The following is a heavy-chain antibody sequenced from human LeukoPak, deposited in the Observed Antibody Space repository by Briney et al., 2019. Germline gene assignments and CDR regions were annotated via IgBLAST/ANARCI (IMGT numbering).Heavy chain of an antibody. D-gene: IGHD3-10*01. CDR1: GGSISSGGYY. V-gene: IGHV4-31*03. CDR3: ARVSSGWTGVRGYYFDY. CDR2: IYYSGST. J-gene: IGHJ4*02. Sequence: SETLSLTCTVSGGSISSGGYYWSWIRQHPGKGLEWIGYIYYSGSTYYNPSLKSRVTISVDTSKNQFSLKLSSVTAADTAVYYCARVSSGWTGVRGYYFDYWGQGTLVTVSS.